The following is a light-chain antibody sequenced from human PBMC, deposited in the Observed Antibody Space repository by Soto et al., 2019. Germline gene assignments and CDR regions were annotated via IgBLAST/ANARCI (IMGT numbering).Light chain of an antibody. CDR1: QSIRTS. CDR2: DST. J-gene: IGKJ5*01. V-gene: IGKV3D-11*02. CDR3: QQRNVGNAVT. Sequence: IVWTFAPGNLSPSPAYQAIVGCRASQSIRTSLAWYQQKPGQPPRLVVYDSTLRATGVQDRFGGSRSGTEFTLTINSLEPEDFAVYYFQQRNVGNAVTFGQGTRLEIK.